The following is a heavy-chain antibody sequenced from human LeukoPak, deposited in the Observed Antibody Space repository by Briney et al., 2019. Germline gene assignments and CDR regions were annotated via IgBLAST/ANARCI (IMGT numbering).Heavy chain of an antibody. Sequence: SETLSLTCTVSGGSISSYYWSWIRQPPGKGLEWIGYIYYSGSTNYNPSLKSRVTISVDTSKNQFSLKLSSVTAADTAVYYCARQRRGGVQYFDLSGRGTLVTVSS. CDR1: GGSISSYY. CDR3: ARQRRGGVQYFDL. D-gene: IGHD1-26*01. J-gene: IGHJ2*01. V-gene: IGHV4-59*08. CDR2: IYYSGST.